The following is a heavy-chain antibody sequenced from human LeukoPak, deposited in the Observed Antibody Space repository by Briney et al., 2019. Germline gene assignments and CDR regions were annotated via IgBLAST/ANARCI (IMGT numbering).Heavy chain of an antibody. J-gene: IGHJ4*02. CDR3: ASSLIVGAPIDY. V-gene: IGHV3-21*01. Sequence: GGSLRLSCAASGFTFSSYSMNWVRQAPGKGLEWVSSISSSSSYIYYADSVKGRFTISRDNAKNSLYLQMNSLRAEDTAVYYCASSLIVGAPIDYWGQGTLVTVSS. CDR1: GFTFSSYS. D-gene: IGHD1-26*01. CDR2: ISSSSSYI.